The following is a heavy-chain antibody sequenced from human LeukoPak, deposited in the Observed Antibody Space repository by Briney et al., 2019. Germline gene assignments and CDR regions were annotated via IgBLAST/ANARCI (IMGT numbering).Heavy chain of an antibody. CDR1: GGSISGYY. D-gene: IGHD6-19*01. Sequence: SETLSLTCTVSGGSISGYYWSWVRPPPGKGLEWIGCIYYSGSTNYNPSLKSRVTISVDTSKNQFSLKLSSVTAADTAVYFCARHLIAVAGPFDYWGQGTLVTVSS. V-gene: IGHV4-59*08. CDR3: ARHLIAVAGPFDY. J-gene: IGHJ4*02. CDR2: IYYSGST.